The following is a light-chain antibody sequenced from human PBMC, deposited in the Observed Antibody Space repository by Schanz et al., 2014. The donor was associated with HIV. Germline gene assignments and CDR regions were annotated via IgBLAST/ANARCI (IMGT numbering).Light chain of an antibody. CDR2: QAS. CDR1: QTISSE. CDR3: QQYDRRSFT. J-gene: IGKJ2*01. V-gene: IGKV1-5*03. Sequence: DIQMTQSPSTLSASVGDRVSMTCRSSQTISSELAWYQQKPGKAPNLLIYQASILESGIPSRFSGSGSGTEFNLTISSVQPEDFATYYCQQYDRRSFTFGQGTKLEIK.